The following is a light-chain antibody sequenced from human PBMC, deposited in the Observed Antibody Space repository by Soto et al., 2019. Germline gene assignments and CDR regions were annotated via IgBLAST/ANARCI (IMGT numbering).Light chain of an antibody. CDR2: GAF. CDR3: QQYNDWPHT. V-gene: IGKV3-15*01. CDR1: QSVSSN. Sequence: EIVMTQSPATLSVSPGERATLSCRASQSVSSNLAWYQQKPGQAPRLIIYGAFTRATAIPARFSGSGSGTEFTLTISSLQSEDFAVYHCQQYNDWPHTFGQGTKVEIK. J-gene: IGKJ1*01.